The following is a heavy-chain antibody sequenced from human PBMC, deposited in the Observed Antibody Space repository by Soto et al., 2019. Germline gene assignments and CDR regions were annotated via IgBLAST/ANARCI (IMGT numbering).Heavy chain of an antibody. CDR1: GFTFEDYA. D-gene: IGHD6-19*01. Sequence: GGSLRLSCAASGFTFEDYAMHWVRQVPGKGLEWVSGISWNSGSIGYVDSVKGRFTISRDNAKNSLYLEMNSLRVEDTALYYCAKDLGHMINGWYGKREYFDCWGQGTLVTVSS. CDR3: AKDLGHMINGWYGKREYFDC. V-gene: IGHV3-9*01. J-gene: IGHJ4*02. CDR2: ISWNSGSI.